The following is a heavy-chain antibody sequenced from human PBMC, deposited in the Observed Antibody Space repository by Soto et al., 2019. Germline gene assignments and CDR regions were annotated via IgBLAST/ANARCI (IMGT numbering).Heavy chain of an antibody. CDR1: GFTFSDAY. Sequence: PGGSLRLSCAASGFTFSDAYMTWIRQAPGKGLEWVSYISTSANTIEYADSVKGRFTISRDNAKNSVYLQMDSVRAEDTAVYYCARPKRYSYGNRAFDIWGQGTMVTVSS. CDR3: ARPKRYSYGNRAFDI. D-gene: IGHD5-18*01. CDR2: ISTSANTI. V-gene: IGHV3-11*04. J-gene: IGHJ3*02.